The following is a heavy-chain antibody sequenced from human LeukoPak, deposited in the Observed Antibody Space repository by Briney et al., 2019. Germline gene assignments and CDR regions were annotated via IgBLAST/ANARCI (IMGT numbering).Heavy chain of an antibody. CDR1: GYTFTSNY. CDR3: AREGYDYVWGSYRYCYYFDY. D-gene: IGHD3-16*02. CDR2: INPSGGST. J-gene: IGHJ4*02. Sequence: EASVKVSCKAFGYTFTSNYMHWVRQAPGQGLEWMGIINPSGGSTSYAQKFQGRVTMTRDMSTSTVYTELSSLRSEDTAVYYCAREGYDYVWGSYRYCYYFDYWGQGTLVTVSS. V-gene: IGHV1-46*01.